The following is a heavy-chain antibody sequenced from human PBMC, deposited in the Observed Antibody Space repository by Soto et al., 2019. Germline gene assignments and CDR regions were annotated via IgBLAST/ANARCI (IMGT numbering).Heavy chain of an antibody. CDR3: ASYAGVVSSSWSIEYYYYGMDI. Sequence: SVKVSCKASGGTFSSYGISWVRQAPGQGLEWMGGIIPIFGTANYAQKFQGRVTITADESTSTAYMELSSLRSEDTAVYYCASYAGVVSSSWSIEYYYYGMDIWGQGTTVTVSS. CDR1: GGTFSSYG. J-gene: IGHJ6*02. CDR2: IIPIFGTA. D-gene: IGHD6-13*01. V-gene: IGHV1-69*13.